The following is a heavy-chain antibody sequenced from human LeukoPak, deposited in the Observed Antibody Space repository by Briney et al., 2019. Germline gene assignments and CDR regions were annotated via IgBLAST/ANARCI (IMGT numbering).Heavy chain of an antibody. CDR2: IYSGGST. CDR3: ARATEGMVALGY. V-gene: IGHV3-66*01. D-gene: IGHD1-26*01. J-gene: IGHJ4*02. Sequence: GGSLRLSCAASGFIVSTNYMSWVRQAPGKGLEWVSVIYSGGSTYYADSVKGRFTISRDNSKNTLYLQMNSLRADDTAVYYCARATEGMVALGYWGQGTLVTVSS. CDR1: GFIVSTNY.